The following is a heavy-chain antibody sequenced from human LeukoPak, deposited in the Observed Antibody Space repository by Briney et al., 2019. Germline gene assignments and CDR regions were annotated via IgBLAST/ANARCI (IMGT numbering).Heavy chain of an antibody. Sequence: GESLKISCKGSGYRFTSYWIGWVRQMPGKGLEWMGNIYPGDSDTRYSPSFQGQATISADKSISTAYLQWSSLKASDTAMYYCARVGLYGDYYFDYWGQGTLVTVSS. CDR3: ARVGLYGDYYFDY. D-gene: IGHD4-17*01. V-gene: IGHV5-51*01. CDR1: GYRFTSYW. J-gene: IGHJ4*02. CDR2: IYPGDSDT.